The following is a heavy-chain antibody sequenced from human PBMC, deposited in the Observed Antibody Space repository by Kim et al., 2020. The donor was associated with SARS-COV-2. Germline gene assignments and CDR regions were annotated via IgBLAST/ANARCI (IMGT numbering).Heavy chain of an antibody. V-gene: IGHV1-24*01. CDR2: FDPEDGET. CDR3: ATGGSSWYGGYYYYGMDV. CDR1: GYTLTELS. D-gene: IGHD6-13*01. J-gene: IGHJ6*02. Sequence: ASVKVSCKVSGYTLTELSMHWVRQAPGKGLEWMGGFDPEDGETIYAQKFQGRVTMTEDTSTDTAYMELSSLRSEDTAVYYCATGGSSWYGGYYYYGMDVWGQATTVTVSS.